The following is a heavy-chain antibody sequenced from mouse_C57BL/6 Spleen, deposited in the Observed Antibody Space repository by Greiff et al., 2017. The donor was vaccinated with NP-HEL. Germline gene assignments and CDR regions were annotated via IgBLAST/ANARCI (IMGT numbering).Heavy chain of an antibody. CDR1: GFTFSDYG. V-gene: IGHV5-17*01. Sequence: EVKLMESGGGLVKPGGSLKLSCAASGFTFSDYGMHWVRQAPEKGLEWVAYISSGSSTIYYADTVKGRFTISRDNAKNTLFLQMTSLRSEDTAMYYCARVYYGNYDYYAMDYWGQGTSVTVSS. J-gene: IGHJ4*01. CDR3: ARVYYGNYDYYAMDY. D-gene: IGHD2-1*01. CDR2: ISSGSSTI.